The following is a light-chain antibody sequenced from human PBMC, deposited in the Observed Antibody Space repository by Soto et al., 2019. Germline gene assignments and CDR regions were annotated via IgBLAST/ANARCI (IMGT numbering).Light chain of an antibody. CDR2: EVS. J-gene: IGLJ1*01. CDR3: ASHTTSDTRV. V-gene: IGLV2-14*01. Sequence: QSALTQPASVSGSPGQSIAISCTGTSGDVGAYDYVSWYQHHPDKAPKLMIYEVSNRPSGVSDRFSGSKSVYTATLTISGLQAEDEADYYGASHTTSDTRVFGTGTKVTVL. CDR1: SGDVGAYDY.